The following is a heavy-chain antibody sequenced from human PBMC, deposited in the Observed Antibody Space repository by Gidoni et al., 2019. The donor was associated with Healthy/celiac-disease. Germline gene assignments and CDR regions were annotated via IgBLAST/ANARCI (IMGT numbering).Heavy chain of an antibody. CDR1: GGPISGSY. V-gene: IGHV4-59*01. CDR3: ARALYYDFWGGTLGMDV. CDR2: IYYSGST. D-gene: IGHD3-3*01. J-gene: IGHJ6*02. Sequence: QVHLQESGPGLVKPSETLSPTCPASGGPISGSYCSWIRQPPGKGLEWIGYIYYSGSTNYNHSLTCRVTISVDTSKTQFSLKLSSVTAADTAVYYVARALYYDFWGGTLGMDVWGQGTTVTVSS.